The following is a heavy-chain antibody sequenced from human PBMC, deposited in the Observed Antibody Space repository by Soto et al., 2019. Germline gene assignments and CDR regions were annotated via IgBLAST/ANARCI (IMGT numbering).Heavy chain of an antibody. CDR3: ARSVAVPGAHIDY. CDR1: GGSISGSY. CDR2: VYYTGST. D-gene: IGHD6-19*01. Sequence: SETLSLTCSVSGGSISGSYWGWIRQSPGKGLEWLGYVYYTGSTNYSPSLRSRVSISVDTSKNEFSLRLSSVTAADTAVYFCARSVAVPGAHIDYWGQGTQVTVSS. V-gene: IGHV4-59*01. J-gene: IGHJ4*02.